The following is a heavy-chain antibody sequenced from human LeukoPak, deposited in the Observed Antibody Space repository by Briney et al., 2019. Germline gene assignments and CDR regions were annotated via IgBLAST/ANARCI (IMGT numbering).Heavy chain of an antibody. CDR1: GGSFSGYY. Sequence: SETLSLTCAVYGGSFSGYYWSWIRQPPGKGLEWIGEINHSGSTNYNPSLKSRVTISVDTSKNQFSLKLSSVTAADTAVYYCASAYDSSGYYGGDYWGQGTLVTVSP. V-gene: IGHV4-34*01. J-gene: IGHJ4*02. CDR3: ASAYDSSGYYGGDY. D-gene: IGHD3-22*01. CDR2: INHSGST.